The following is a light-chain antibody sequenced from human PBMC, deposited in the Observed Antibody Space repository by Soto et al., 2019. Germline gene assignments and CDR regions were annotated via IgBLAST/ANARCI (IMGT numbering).Light chain of an antibody. J-gene: IGLJ3*02. CDR3: SSYAGTNNLGV. Sequence: QSVLTQPPSASGSPGQSVTISCTGTSSDIGGYNFVSWYQQHPGKAPKLIIYEVNKRPSGVPDRVSGSKSGNTASLTVSGLQADDEGDYYCSSYAGTNNLGVFGGGTQLTVL. CDR2: EVN. CDR1: SSDIGGYNF. V-gene: IGLV2-8*01.